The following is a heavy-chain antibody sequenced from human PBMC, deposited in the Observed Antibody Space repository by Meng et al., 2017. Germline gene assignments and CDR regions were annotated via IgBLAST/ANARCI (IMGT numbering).Heavy chain of an antibody. D-gene: IGHD3-10*01. CDR3: ASLTGWFDP. CDR1: GGTFISYA. V-gene: IGHV1-69*06. CDR2: IIPIFGTA. Sequence: QSQLVRSGVEVKNPGSTVNVPGKSSGGTFISYAISWVRPAPGQGLEWMRGIIPIFGTANYAQKFQGRVTITADKSTSTAYMELSSLRSEDTAVYYCASLTGWFDPWGQGTLVTVSS. J-gene: IGHJ5*02.